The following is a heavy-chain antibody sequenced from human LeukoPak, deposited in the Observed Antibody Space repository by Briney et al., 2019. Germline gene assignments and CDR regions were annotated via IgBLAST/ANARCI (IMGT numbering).Heavy chain of an antibody. CDR2: IDSSSGYI. V-gene: IGHV3-21*01. CDR3: ATLPNWGLARDY. CDR1: GFTFSTYS. D-gene: IGHD7-27*01. Sequence: GGSLRLSCAASGFTFSTYSMNWVRQPPGKGLEWVSSIDSSSGYIYYADSVKGRFTISRDNAKNSLYLQMNSLRAEDTAVYYCATLPNWGLARDYWGQGTLVTVSS. J-gene: IGHJ4*02.